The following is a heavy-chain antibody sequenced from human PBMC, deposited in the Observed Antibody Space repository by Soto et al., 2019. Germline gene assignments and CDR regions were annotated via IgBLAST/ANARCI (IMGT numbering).Heavy chain of an antibody. CDR2: ISGSGGST. CDR3: SKKAGYCSSTSCYSRD. V-gene: IGHV3-23*01. Sequence: EVQLLESGGGLVQPGGSLRLSCAASGFTFSSYAMSWVRQAPGKGLEWVSAISGSGGSTYYADSVKGRFTISRDNSKNTLYLQMNSLRAEATAVYYCSKKAGYCSSTSCYSRDWGQGTLVTVSS. J-gene: IGHJ4*02. D-gene: IGHD2-2*01. CDR1: GFTFSSYA.